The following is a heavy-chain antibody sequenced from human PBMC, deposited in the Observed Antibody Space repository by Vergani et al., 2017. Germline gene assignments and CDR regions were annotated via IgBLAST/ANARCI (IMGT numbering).Heavy chain of an antibody. J-gene: IGHJ6*02. D-gene: IGHD3-10*01. Sequence: EVQLVESGGGLVKPGGSLRLSCAASGFTFSSYTMNWVRQAPGQGLEWVSSITSSSSYTYYADSVKGRFTISRDNAKNSLYLQVNSLRAEDTAVYYCARVSVSRTYYGSGSSMDVWGQGTTVTVSS. CDR1: GFTFSSYT. V-gene: IGHV3-21*01. CDR2: ITSSSSYT. CDR3: ARVSVSRTYYGSGSSMDV.